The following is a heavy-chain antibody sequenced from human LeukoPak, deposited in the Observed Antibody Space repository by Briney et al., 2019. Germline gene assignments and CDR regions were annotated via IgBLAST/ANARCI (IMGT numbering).Heavy chain of an antibody. D-gene: IGHD3-10*01. CDR1: GGSISSSNW. V-gene: IGHV4-4*02. Sequence: SETLSLTCAVSGGSISSSNWWSWVRQPPGKGLEWIGEIYHSGSTNYNPSLKSRVTISVDKSKNQFSLKLSSVTAADTAVYYCARQVDYYGSGALDYWGQGTLVTVSS. J-gene: IGHJ4*02. CDR3: ARQVDYYGSGALDY. CDR2: IYHSGST.